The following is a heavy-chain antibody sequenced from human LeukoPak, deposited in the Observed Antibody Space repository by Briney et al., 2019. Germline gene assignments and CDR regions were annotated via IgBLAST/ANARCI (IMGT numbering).Heavy chain of an antibody. J-gene: IGHJ4*02. D-gene: IGHD2-8*02. V-gene: IGHV3-74*01. CDR1: GFTFSSYW. Sequence: GGSLRLSCVASGFTFSSYWMYWVRQDPGKGLVWVSGIKGDGSSTTYADSVKGRFTISRDNAKNTVYLQMNSLRAEDTAVYYCARDLRAPPGYWGQGALVTVSS. CDR3: ARDLRAPPGY. CDR2: IKGDGSST.